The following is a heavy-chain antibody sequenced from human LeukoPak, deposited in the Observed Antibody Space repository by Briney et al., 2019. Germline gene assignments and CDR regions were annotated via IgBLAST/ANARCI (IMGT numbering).Heavy chain of an antibody. CDR2: ISYDGSNK. CDR3: ARVPYYYDSSGYYHGDY. J-gene: IGHJ4*02. V-gene: IGHV3-30-3*01. Sequence: GGSLRLSCAASGFTFSSYAMHWVRQAPGKGLEWVAVISYDGSNKYYADSVKGRFTISRDNSKNTLYLQMNSLRAEDTAVYYCARVPYYYDSSGYYHGDYWGQGTLVTVSS. CDR1: GFTFSSYA. D-gene: IGHD3-22*01.